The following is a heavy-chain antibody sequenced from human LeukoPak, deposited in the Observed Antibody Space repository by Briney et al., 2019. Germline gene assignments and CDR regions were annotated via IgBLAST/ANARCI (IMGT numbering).Heavy chain of an antibody. D-gene: IGHD1-26*01. V-gene: IGHV5-51*01. CDR2: IYPDDSDT. Sequence: GESLKISCKGSGYSFTSYWIGWVRQMPGKGLEWMGIIYPDDSDTRYSPSFQGQVTISADKSISTAYLQWSSLKASDTAMYYCARRRDLYSGSYYPFDYWGQGTLVTVSS. CDR3: ARRRDLYSGSYYPFDY. CDR1: GYSFTSYW. J-gene: IGHJ4*02.